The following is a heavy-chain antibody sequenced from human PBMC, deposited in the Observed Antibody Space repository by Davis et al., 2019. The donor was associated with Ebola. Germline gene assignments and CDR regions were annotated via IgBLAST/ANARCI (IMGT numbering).Heavy chain of an antibody. V-gene: IGHV4-34*01. D-gene: IGHD6-19*01. CDR3: ARGSYSSGWYTSNNYYYYYYGMDV. CDR2: INHSGST. J-gene: IGHJ6*02. Sequence: SETLSLTCAVYGGSFSGYYWSWIRQPPGKGLEWIGEINHSGSTNYNPSLKSRVTISVDTSKNQFSLKLSSVTAADTAVYYGARGSYSSGWYTSNNYYYYYYGMDVWGQGTTVTVSS. CDR1: GGSFSGYY.